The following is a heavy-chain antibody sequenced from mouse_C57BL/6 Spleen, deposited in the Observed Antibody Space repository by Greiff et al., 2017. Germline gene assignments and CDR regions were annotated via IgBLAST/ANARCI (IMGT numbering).Heavy chain of an antibody. Sequence: EVMLVESGGGLVKPGGSLKLSCAASGFTFSDYGMHWVRQAPEKGLEWVAYLSSGSSTIYYADTVKGRFTISRDNAKNTLFLQMTSLRSEDTAMYYCARSLYGNYFDYWGQGTTLTVSS. CDR2: LSSGSSTI. V-gene: IGHV5-17*01. J-gene: IGHJ2*01. CDR1: GFTFSDYG. CDR3: ARSLYGNYFDY. D-gene: IGHD2-1*01.